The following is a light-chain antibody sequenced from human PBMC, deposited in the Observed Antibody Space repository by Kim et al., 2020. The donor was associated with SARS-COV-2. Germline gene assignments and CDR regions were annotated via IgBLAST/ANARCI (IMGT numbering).Light chain of an antibody. CDR1: ETVSNK. V-gene: IGKV3D-15*01. J-gene: IGKJ4*01. Sequence: EIVMTQSPATLSVSPGERVTLSCRASETVSNKLAWYQQKPGQAPSLLIYDASSRAAGIPDRFRGRGSGTEFTLTITSLQPEDSAVYYCQQFKDWPPLTFGGGTKVDIK. CDR2: DAS. CDR3: QQFKDWPPLT.